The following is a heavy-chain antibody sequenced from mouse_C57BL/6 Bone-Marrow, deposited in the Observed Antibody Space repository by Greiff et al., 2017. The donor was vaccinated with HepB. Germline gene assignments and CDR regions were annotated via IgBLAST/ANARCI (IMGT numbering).Heavy chain of an antibody. CDR3: ARRDYDGYYFDY. CDR2: INPSSGYT. D-gene: IGHD2-4*01. CDR1: GYTFTSYT. Sequence: QVQLQQSGAELARPGASVKMSCKASGYTFTSYTMHWVKQRPGQGLEWIGYINPSSGYTKYNQKFKDKATLTADKSSSTAYMQLSSLTSEDYAVYCGARRDYDGYYFDYWGQGTTLTVSS. J-gene: IGHJ2*01. V-gene: IGHV1-4*01.